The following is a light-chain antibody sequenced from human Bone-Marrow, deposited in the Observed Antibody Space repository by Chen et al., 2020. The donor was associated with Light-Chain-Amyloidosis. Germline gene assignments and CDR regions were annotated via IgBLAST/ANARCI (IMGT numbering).Light chain of an antibody. CDR2: DVI. Sequence: QSALTQPASVSGSPGQSITISCTGTSSDLGAFNYVSWYQQHPGKAPKVIIYDVINRPSCVSNRFSGSKSGNTASLSISGLQTEDEAVYYCSSYSTSSTNVVFGGGTKLTVL. V-gene: IGLV2-14*03. CDR1: SSDLGAFNY. J-gene: IGLJ2*01. CDR3: SSYSTSSTNVV.